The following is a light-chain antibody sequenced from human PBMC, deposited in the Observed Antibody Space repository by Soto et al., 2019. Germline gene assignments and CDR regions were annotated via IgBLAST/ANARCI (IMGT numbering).Light chain of an antibody. CDR1: QSITSNY. CDR2: GPS. Sequence: EIVLTQSPGTLSLSPGERATLSCRASQSITSNYLAWYQQKPGQAPRLPIYGPSSRAIGIPHRFSGSGSGTDFTLTISRLEPEDFAVYYCQHYGSSPFTFGGGTKVDIK. V-gene: IGKV3-20*01. J-gene: IGKJ4*01. CDR3: QHYGSSPFT.